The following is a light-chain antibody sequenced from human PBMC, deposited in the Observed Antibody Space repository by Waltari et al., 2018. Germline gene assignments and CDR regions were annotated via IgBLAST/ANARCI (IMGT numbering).Light chain of an antibody. V-gene: IGLV1-40*01. CDR2: DST. CDR3: QSYDSSLRGFYV. J-gene: IGLJ1*01. CDR1: SSNIGAGYG. Sequence: QSVLTQPPSLSGAPGQRVTISCTGSSSNIGAGYGLQWYQQFPGTAPTLLIYDSTHRPLGLPARFSRSKSCTSASLAITGFQAEDEADYYCQSYDSSLRGFYVFGTGTKVTV.